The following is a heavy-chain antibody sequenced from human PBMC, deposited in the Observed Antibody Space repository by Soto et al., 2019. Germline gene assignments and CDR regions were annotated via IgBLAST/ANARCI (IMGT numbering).Heavy chain of an antibody. Sequence: GSLRLSCAASGFTFSNAWMSWVRQAPGKGLEWVGRIKSKTDGGTTDYAAPVKGRFTISRDDSKNTLYLQMNSLKTEDTAVYYCTTDIRGSGSFDYWGQGTLVTVSS. CDR1: GFTFSNAW. CDR2: IKSKTDGGTT. CDR3: TTDIRGSGSFDY. J-gene: IGHJ4*02. V-gene: IGHV3-15*01. D-gene: IGHD3-10*01.